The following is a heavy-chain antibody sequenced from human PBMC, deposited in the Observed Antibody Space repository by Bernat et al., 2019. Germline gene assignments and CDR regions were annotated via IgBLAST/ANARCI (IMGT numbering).Heavy chain of an antibody. V-gene: IGHV3-23*01. D-gene: IGHD1-26*01. CDR1: GFTFDSYG. Sequence: EVQLLESGGGLVQPGGSLRLSCAASGFTFDSYGMSWVRQAPGKGPEWVSGISASGGTTYYAGSGKGRFTVSRDNSKNTVYLQMNSLRAEDTAVYYCAKVQSRSGTRTYIDYWGQGTLVTVSS. J-gene: IGHJ4*02. CDR3: AKVQSRSGTRTYIDY. CDR2: ISASGGTT.